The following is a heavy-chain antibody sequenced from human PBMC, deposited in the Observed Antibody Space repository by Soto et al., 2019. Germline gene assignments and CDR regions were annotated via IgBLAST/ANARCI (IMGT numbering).Heavy chain of an antibody. CDR1: GFTFSNYA. Sequence: EGSLRLSCAASGFTFSNYAMSWVRQAPGKGLEWVGRIKSKTDGGTTDYAAPVKGRFTISRDDSKNTLYLQMNSLKTEDTAVYYCTTDLYGSGSSNWGQGTLVTVSS. D-gene: IGHD3-10*01. V-gene: IGHV3-15*01. CDR3: TTDLYGSGSSN. CDR2: IKSKTDGGTT. J-gene: IGHJ4*02.